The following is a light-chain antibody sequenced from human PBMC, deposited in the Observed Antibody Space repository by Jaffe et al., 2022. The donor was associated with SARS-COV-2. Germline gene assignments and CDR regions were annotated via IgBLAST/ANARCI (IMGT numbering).Light chain of an antibody. CDR3: LQYNDWPLT. CDR1: QSVSGN. J-gene: IGKJ4*01. Sequence: EIVMTQSPATLSVSPGERATLSCRASQSVSGNLAWYQQKPGQAPWLLIYGASTRASGIPARFSGSGSGTEFTLTISSLQSEDFAVYYCLQYNDWPLTFGGGTKVEIK. V-gene: IGKV3-15*01. CDR2: GAS.